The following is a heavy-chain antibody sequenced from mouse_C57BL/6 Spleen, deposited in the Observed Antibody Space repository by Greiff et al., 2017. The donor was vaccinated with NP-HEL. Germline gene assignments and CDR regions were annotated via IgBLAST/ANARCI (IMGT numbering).Heavy chain of an antibody. D-gene: IGHD1-1*01. CDR2: IYPGDGDT. V-gene: IGHV1-80*01. CDR1: GYAFSSYW. Sequence: VQLQQSGAELVKPGASVKISCKASGYAFSSYWMNWVKQRPGKGLEWIGQIYPGDGDTNYNGKFKGKATLTADKSSSTAYMQLSSLTSEDSAVYFCERYYGSSYDFDYWGQGTTLTVSS. J-gene: IGHJ2*01. CDR3: ERYYGSSYDFDY.